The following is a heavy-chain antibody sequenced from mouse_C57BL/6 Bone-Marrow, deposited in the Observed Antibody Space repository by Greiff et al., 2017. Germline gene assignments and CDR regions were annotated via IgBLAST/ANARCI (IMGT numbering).Heavy chain of an antibody. Sequence: EVQVVESGGDLVKPGGSLKLSCAASGFTFSSYGMSWVRQTPDKRLEWVATISSGGSYTYYPDSVKGRFTISRDNAKNTRFLQMSRLKSEDTAMYYCARSPLYYYGSSPYFDYWGQGTTLTVSS. D-gene: IGHD1-1*01. V-gene: IGHV5-6*01. CDR1: GFTFSSYG. CDR2: ISSGGSYT. J-gene: IGHJ2*01. CDR3: ARSPLYYYGSSPYFDY.